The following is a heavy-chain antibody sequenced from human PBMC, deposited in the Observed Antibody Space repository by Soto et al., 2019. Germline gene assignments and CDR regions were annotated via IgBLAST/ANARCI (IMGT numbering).Heavy chain of an antibody. D-gene: IGHD1-1*01. Sequence: GESLKISCQGSGYSFTTYWIAWVRQMPGKGLEWMGIIYPGDSDTRYSPSFQGQVTMSADKSISTAYLQWSSLKASDTAIYYCTIHNGPTTRRDVWGKETTVT. CDR1: GYSFTTYW. CDR3: TIHNGPTTRRDV. CDR2: IYPGDSDT. J-gene: IGHJ6*04. V-gene: IGHV5-51*01.